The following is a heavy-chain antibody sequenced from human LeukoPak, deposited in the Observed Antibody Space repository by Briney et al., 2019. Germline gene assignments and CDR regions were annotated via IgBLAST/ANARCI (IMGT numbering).Heavy chain of an antibody. J-gene: IGHJ6*03. CDR2: INTNTGNP. V-gene: IGHV7-4-1*02. CDR1: GYTFTSYA. Sequence: ASVKVSCKASGYTFTSYAMNWVRQAPGQGLEWMGWINTNTGNPTYAQGFTGRFVFSLDTSVSTAYLQISSLKAEDTAVCYCARIGNPHFYYYMDVWGKGTTVTVSS. CDR3: ARIGNPHFYYYMDV.